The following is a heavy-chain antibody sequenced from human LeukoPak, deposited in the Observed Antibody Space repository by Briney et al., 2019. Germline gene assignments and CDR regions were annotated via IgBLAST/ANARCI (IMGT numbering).Heavy chain of an antibody. D-gene: IGHD3-22*01. Sequence: ASVTVSCTASGGTFSSYAISWVRQAPGQGLEWMGGIIPIFGTANYAQKFQGRVTITADESTSTAYMELSSLRSEDTAVYYCARAATHYYDSSGYSPPDYWGQGTLVTVSS. CDR3: ARAATHYYDSSGYSPPDY. J-gene: IGHJ4*02. CDR1: GGTFSSYA. V-gene: IGHV1-69*13. CDR2: IIPIFGTA.